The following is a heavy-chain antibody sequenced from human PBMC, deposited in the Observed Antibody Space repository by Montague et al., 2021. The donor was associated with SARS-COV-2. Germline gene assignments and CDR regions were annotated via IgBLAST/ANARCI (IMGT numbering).Heavy chain of an antibody. V-gene: IGHV4-34*01. D-gene: IGHD3-10*01. J-gene: IGHJ6*02. CDR1: GGSLSGYC. CDR3: ASGIYPSGSYYNRYYYGLNI. Sequence: SETLSLTCAVYGGSLSGYCWSWIRQPPEKGLEWIGEINHSANTKYNPSLKSPVTISIDTSKNQLSLKMTSVTAADTATYYCASGIYPSGSYYNRYYYGLNIWGPGTTVTVSS. CDR2: INHSANT.